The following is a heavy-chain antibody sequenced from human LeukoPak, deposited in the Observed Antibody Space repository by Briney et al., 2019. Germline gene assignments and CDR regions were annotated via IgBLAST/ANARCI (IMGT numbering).Heavy chain of an antibody. CDR3: ASSYYGSGRFDY. J-gene: IGHJ4*02. CDR1: GGSISSGDYY. D-gene: IGHD3-10*01. Sequence: SETLSLTCTVSGGSISSGDYYWSWIRQPPGKGLEWIGYIYYSGSTYYNPSLKSRVTISVDTSKNQFSLKLSSVTAADTAVYYCASSYYGSGRFDYWGQGTLVTVSS. V-gene: IGHV4-30-4*01. CDR2: IYYSGST.